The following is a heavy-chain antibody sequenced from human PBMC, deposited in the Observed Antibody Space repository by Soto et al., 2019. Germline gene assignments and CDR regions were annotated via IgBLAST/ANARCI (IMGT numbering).Heavy chain of an antibody. D-gene: IGHD1-1*01. CDR2: IYYSGST. J-gene: IGHJ5*02. CDR3: ARDHPPPTNRLGHWFDP. Sequence: SETLSLTCTVSGGSISSYYWSWIRQPPGKGLEWIGYIYYSGSTNYNPSLKSRVTISVDTSKNQFSLKLSSVTAADTAVYYCARDHPPPTNRLGHWFDPWGQGTLVTVSS. V-gene: IGHV4-59*12. CDR1: GGSISSYY.